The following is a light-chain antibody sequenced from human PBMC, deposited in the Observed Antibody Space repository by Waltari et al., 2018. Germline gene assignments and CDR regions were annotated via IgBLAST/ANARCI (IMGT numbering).Light chain of an antibody. Sequence: EIVLTQSPGSLSSSPGERVTLSCRASQSVSRALAWYQQKPGQAPRLLIFGASNRATGIPDRFSGSGSETDFSLTISRLEPEDFAVYYCQNYVSLPATFGRGTKVEIK. CDR3: QNYVSLPAT. V-gene: IGKV3-20*01. CDR1: QSVSRA. J-gene: IGKJ1*01. CDR2: GAS.